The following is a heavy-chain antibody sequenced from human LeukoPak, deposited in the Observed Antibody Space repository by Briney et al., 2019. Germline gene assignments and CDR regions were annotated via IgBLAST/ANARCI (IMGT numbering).Heavy chain of an antibody. V-gene: IGHV3-72*01. CDR1: GFSFSDHY. D-gene: IGHD3-22*01. CDR2: ARNKANSYST. CDR3: SRGGTSYYDGSSYLY. J-gene: IGHJ4*02. Sequence: GGSLRLSCAASGFSFSDHYMDWVRQAPGKGLEWVGRARNKANSYSTEYAASVKGRFTNSRDDSKNSLYLQMNSLKTEDTAVYYCSRGGTSYYDGSSYLYWGQGTLVTVSS.